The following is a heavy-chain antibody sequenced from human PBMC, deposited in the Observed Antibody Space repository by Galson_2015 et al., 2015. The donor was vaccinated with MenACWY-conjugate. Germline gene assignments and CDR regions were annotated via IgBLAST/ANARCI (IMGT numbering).Heavy chain of an antibody. Sequence: QSGAEVKKPGESLKISCTGSGYSFTSYWLGWVRQMPGKGLEWMGIIYPGDSDTRYSPSFQGQVTISADKSISTAYLQWSSLKASDTAMYYCARAGYSGSYYCAFDIWGQGTMVTVSS. V-gene: IGHV5-51*01. CDR1: GYSFTSYW. CDR3: ARAGYSGSYYCAFDI. CDR2: IYPGDSDT. D-gene: IGHD1-26*01. J-gene: IGHJ3*02.